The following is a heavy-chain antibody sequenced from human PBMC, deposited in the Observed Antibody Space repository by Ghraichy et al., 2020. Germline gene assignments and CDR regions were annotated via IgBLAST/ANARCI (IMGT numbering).Heavy chain of an antibody. V-gene: IGHV3-33*01. CDR2: ICYVGSNK. D-gene: IGHD3-10*01. J-gene: IGHJ4*02. CDR3: ARDRDGYFDY. CDR1: GFTFSSSG. Sequence: GGSLRLSCAASGFTFSSSGMHWVRQAPGKGLEWVSVICYVGSNKYYADSVTGRFTISRDNSKTTLYLQMNSLRAEDTAVYYCARDRDGYFDYWGQGTLVTVSS.